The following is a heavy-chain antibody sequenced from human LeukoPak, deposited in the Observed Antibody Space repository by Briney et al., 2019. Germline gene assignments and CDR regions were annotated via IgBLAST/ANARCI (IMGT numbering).Heavy chain of an antibody. V-gene: IGHV3-48*01. Sequence: GGSLRLSCAVSGFTISRYSMNWVCQAPGKGLEWVSYISSSSSTIYYADSVKGRFTISRDNAKNSLYLQMNSLRAEDTAVYYCASGAEGYVFDPWGQGTLVTVSS. J-gene: IGHJ5*02. CDR2: ISSSSSTI. CDR1: GFTISRYS. D-gene: IGHD5-12*01. CDR3: ASGAEGYVFDP.